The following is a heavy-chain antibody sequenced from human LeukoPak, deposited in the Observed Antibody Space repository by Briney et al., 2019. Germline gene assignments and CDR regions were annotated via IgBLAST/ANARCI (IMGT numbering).Heavy chain of an antibody. CDR1: GGSFSGYY. V-gene: IGHV4-34*01. CDR3: ASIVRTSYYYYYYGMDV. J-gene: IGHJ6*02. Sequence: SETLSLTCAVYGGSFSGYYWSWIRQPPGKGLEWIGEINHSGSTNYNPSLKSRVTISVDTSKNQFSLKLSSVTAADTAAYYCASIVRTSYYYYYYGMDVWGQGTTVTVSS. CDR2: INHSGST. D-gene: IGHD3-16*02.